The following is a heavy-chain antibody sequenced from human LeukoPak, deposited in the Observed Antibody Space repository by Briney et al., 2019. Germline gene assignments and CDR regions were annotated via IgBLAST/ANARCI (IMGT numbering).Heavy chain of an antibody. V-gene: IGHV3-21*01. CDR1: GFTFSSYS. J-gene: IGHJ5*02. Sequence: PGGSLRLSCAASGFTFSSYSMNWVRQAPGKGLEWVSSISSSSSYIYYADSVKGRFTISRDNAKNSLYLQMNSLRAEDTAVYYCARDLIGDPYNWFDPWGQGTLVTVSS. D-gene: IGHD2/OR15-2a*01. CDR3: ARDLIGDPYNWFDP. CDR2: ISSSSSYI.